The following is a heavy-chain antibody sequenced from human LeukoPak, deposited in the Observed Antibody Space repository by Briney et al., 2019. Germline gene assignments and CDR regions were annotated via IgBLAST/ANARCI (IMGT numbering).Heavy chain of an antibody. J-gene: IGHJ4*02. CDR1: WYSISSGYY. V-gene: IGHV4-38-2*02. CDR3: ARDRPSGYSFDY. D-gene: IGHD3-10*01. CDR2: IYHSGST. Sequence: SETLSLTCTVSWYSISSGYYGGWIRQPPGKGLEWIGSIYHSGSTYYNPSLKSRVTISVDTSKNQFSLKLSSVTAADTAVYYCARDRPSGYSFDYWGRGTLVTVSS.